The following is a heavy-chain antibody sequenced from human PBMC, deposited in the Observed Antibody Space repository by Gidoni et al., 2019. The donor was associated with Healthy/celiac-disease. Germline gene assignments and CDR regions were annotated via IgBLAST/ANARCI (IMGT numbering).Heavy chain of an antibody. J-gene: IGHJ4*02. Sequence: QVQLVQSGAEVTKPGASVQVSCKASVYTFTGYYMHWVRQAPGQGLEWMGWINPNSGGTNYAQKFQGWVTMTRETSISTAYMELSRLRSDDTAVYYCARAIDSVETEIYYFDYWGQGTLVTVSS. CDR1: VYTFTGYY. D-gene: IGHD1-1*01. CDR3: ARAIDSVETEIYYFDY. V-gene: IGHV1-2*04. CDR2: INPNSGGT.